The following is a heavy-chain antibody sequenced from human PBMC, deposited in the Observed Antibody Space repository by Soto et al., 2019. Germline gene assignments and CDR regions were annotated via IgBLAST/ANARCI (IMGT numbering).Heavy chain of an antibody. Sequence: SETLSLTCTVSGGSISSSSYYWGWIRQPPGKGLEWIGSIYYSGSTYYNPSLKSRVTISVDTSKNQFSLKLSSVTAADTAVYYFSSPGSPLYGMYVWGQRTTVTVSS. CDR1: GGSISSSSYY. CDR3: SSPGSPLYGMYV. V-gene: IGHV4-39*01. CDR2: IYYSGST. J-gene: IGHJ6*02.